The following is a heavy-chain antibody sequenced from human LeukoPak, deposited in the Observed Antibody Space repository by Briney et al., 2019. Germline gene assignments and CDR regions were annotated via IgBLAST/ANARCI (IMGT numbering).Heavy chain of an antibody. V-gene: IGHV3-23*01. Sequence: GGSLRLSCAASGFTFTRYGMSWVRQAPGKGLEWVSSISGSGDSTYYADSVKGRFTISRDNSRNTLYLEIHSLRAEDAAVYNCAKDHNYASGSSYLVGPHYYYMDVWGKGTTVTISS. D-gene: IGHD3-10*01. CDR2: ISGSGDST. CDR3: AKDHNYASGSSYLVGPHYYYMDV. CDR1: GFTFTRYG. J-gene: IGHJ6*03.